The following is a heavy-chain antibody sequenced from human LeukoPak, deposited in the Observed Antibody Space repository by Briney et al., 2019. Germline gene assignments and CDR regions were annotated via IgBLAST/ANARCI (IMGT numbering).Heavy chain of an antibody. D-gene: IGHD3-3*01. CDR3: ARNPLLTTIYDF. Sequence: GASVKVSCKASGYTFTSYGISWVRQAPGQSLEWMGWINAGNGDTKYSQKFQGRVTVTRDTSASTAYMELSSLRSEDTAVYYCARNPLLTTIYDFWGQGTLITVSS. V-gene: IGHV1-3*01. J-gene: IGHJ4*02. CDR1: GYTFTSYG. CDR2: INAGNGDT.